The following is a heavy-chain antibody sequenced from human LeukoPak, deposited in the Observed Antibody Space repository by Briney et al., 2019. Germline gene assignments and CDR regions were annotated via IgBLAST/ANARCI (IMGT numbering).Heavy chain of an antibody. CDR3: ASRYYDFWSGYYRRSDWFDP. Sequence: SETLSLTCTVSGGSISSYYWSWIRQPPGKGLEWIGEINHSGSTNYNPSLKSRVTISVDTSKNQFSLKLSSVTAADTAVYYCASRYYDFWSGYYRRSDWFDPWGQGTLVTVSS. J-gene: IGHJ5*02. D-gene: IGHD3-3*01. V-gene: IGHV4-34*01. CDR2: INHSGST. CDR1: GGSISSYY.